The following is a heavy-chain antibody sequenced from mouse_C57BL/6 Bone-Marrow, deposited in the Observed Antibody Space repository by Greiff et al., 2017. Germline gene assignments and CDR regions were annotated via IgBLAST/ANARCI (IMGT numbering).Heavy chain of an antibody. J-gene: IGHJ2*01. CDR3: ARQGRYPYYFDY. D-gene: IGHD1-1*01. CDR2: ISSGGSYT. V-gene: IGHV5-6*01. Sequence: EVQGVESGGDLVKPGGSLKLSCAASGFTFSSYGMSWVRQTPDKRLEWVATISSGGSYTYYPDSVKGRFTISRDNAKNTLYLQMSSLKSEDTAMYYCARQGRYPYYFDYWGQGTTLTVSS. CDR1: GFTFSSYG.